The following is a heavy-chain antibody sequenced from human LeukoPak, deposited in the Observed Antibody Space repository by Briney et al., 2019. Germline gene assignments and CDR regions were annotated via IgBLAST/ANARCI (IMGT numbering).Heavy chain of an antibody. V-gene: IGHV1-69*06. J-gene: IGHJ5*02. D-gene: IGHD2-2*02. CDR3: ARGGVVVPAAILDVGWFDP. CDR2: IIPIFGTA. CDR1: GGTFSSYA. Sequence: SVKVSCKASGGTFSSYAISWVRQAPGQGLEWMGGIIPIFGTANYAQKFQGRVTITADKSTSTAYMELSSLRSEDTAVYYCARGGVVVPAAILDVGWFDPWGQGTLVTVSS.